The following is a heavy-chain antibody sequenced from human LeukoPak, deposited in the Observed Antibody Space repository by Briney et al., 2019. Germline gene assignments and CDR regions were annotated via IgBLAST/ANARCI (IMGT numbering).Heavy chain of an antibody. CDR1: GYSFTSYW. J-gene: IGHJ5*02. CDR2: IYPGDSDT. CDR3: ARMRFLEWLLPNWFDP. D-gene: IGHD3-3*01. Sequence: GESLKISCKGSGYSFTSYWIGWVRQMPGKGLEWMGIIYPGDSDTRYSPSFQGQVTILADKSISTAYLQWSSLKASDTAMYYCARMRFLEWLLPNWFDPWVQGTLVTVSS. V-gene: IGHV5-51*06.